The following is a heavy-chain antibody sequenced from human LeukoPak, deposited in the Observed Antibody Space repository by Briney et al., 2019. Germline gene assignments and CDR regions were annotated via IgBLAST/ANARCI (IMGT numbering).Heavy chain of an antibody. CDR2: IKNKTDGSTT. J-gene: IGHJ6*02. CDR3: YGSGSYYYYYYGMDV. V-gene: IGHV3-15*01. CDR1: GFTFSNAW. Sequence: GGSLTLSCAASGFTFSNAWMSWVGQAPGKGLEWVGRIKNKTDGSTTDYAAPVKGRFTISRDDSKNTLYLQMNSLKTEDTAVYYCYGSGSYYYYYYGMDVWCQGSTVIVSS. D-gene: IGHD3-10*01.